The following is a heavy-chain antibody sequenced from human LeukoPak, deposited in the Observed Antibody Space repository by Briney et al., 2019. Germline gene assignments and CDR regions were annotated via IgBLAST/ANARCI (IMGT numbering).Heavy chain of an antibody. V-gene: IGHV3-11*01. Sequence: PGGSLRLSCAASGFTLSDHYMSWIRQSPGKGLEWVSYISTTGVVLYYADSVKGRFTISRDNAQNSLYLQMDTLRAEDTAVYYCARDMTTVKPDFVDDPYAMDVWGQGTTVTVSS. CDR3: ARDMTTVKPDFVDDPYAMDV. CDR2: ISTTGVVL. J-gene: IGHJ6*02. CDR1: GFTLSDHY. D-gene: IGHD4-17*01.